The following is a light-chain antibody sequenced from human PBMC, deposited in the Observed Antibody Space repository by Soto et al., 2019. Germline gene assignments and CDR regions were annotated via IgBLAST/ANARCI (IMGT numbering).Light chain of an antibody. CDR1: SSDVGAYNY. CDR3: SSFTISRNTVI. Sequence: QSALTQPPSASGSPGQSVTISCTGTSSDVGAYNYVSWYQQHPGKAPKLILFEVNKRPSGVPDRFSGSKSGNTASLTVSGLQPEDEADYYCSSFTISRNTVIFGGGTKLTVL. J-gene: IGLJ2*01. CDR2: EVN. V-gene: IGLV2-8*01.